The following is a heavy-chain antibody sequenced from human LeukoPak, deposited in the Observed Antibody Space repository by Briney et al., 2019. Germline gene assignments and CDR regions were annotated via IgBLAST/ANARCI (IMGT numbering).Heavy chain of an antibody. D-gene: IGHD3-10*01. CDR1: GFTFSSYA. CDR2: ISYDGSNK. CDR3: ARDHEEGNYGMDV. V-gene: IGHV3-30-3*01. J-gene: IGHJ6*02. Sequence: PGRSLRLSCAASGFTFSSYAMHWVRQAPGKGLEWVAVISYDGSNKYYADSVKGRFTISRDNSKNTLYLQMNSLRAEDTAVYYCARDHEEGNYGMDVWGQGTTVTVSS.